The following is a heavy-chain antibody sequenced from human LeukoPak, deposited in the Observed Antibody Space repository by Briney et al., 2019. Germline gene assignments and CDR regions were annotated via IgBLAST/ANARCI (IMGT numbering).Heavy chain of an antibody. V-gene: IGHV4-34*01. Sequence: TSETLSLTCAVYGGSFSGYYWSWIRQPPGKGLEWIGEINHSGSTNYNPSLKSRVTISVDTSKNQFSLKLSSVTAADTAVYYCARGDSSGWYGYYFDYWGQGTLVTVSS. CDR3: ARGDSSGWYGYYFDY. CDR2: INHSGST. J-gene: IGHJ4*02. CDR1: GGSFSGYY. D-gene: IGHD6-19*01.